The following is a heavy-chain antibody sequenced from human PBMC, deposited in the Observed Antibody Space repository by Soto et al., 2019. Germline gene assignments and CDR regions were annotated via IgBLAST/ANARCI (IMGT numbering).Heavy chain of an antibody. J-gene: IGHJ3*02. CDR1: GGSISSYY. V-gene: IGHV4-59*01. Sequence: PSETQSLTCTVSGGSISSYYWSWIRQPPGKGLEWIGYIYYSGSTNYNPSLKSRVTISVDTSKNQFSLKLSSVTAADTAVYYCARDRKDSSSWTDAFDIWGQGTMVTVSS. CDR3: ARDRKDSSSWTDAFDI. CDR2: IYYSGST. D-gene: IGHD6-13*01.